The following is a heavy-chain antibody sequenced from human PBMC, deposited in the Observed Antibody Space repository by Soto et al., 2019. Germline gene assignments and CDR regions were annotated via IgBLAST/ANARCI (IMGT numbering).Heavy chain of an antibody. Sequence: QVQLVQSGAEVKKPGSSVKVSCKASGGTFSNYAISWVRQAPGQGLEWMGWISTYNANTYYAQKFQGRVTMTTDTSTSTAYMELRSLRSDDTAVFYCARERDGSSWSSAESLQYWGQGTLVTVSS. CDR1: GGTFSNYA. D-gene: IGHD6-13*01. CDR2: ISTYNANT. V-gene: IGHV1-18*01. CDR3: ARERDGSSWSSAESLQY. J-gene: IGHJ1*01.